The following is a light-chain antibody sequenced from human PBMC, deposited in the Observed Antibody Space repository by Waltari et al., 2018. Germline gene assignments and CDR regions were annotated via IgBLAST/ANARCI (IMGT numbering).Light chain of an antibody. J-gene: IGKJ5*01. CDR3: QQYGNLPPSVT. CDR2: DAS. Sequence: DIQMTQSPSSLSASVGDRVTITCQASQGINKYLNWYQQKPGKPPNLLIYDASNLETGVPSRFSGSGSGRHFTLTNSSLQPEDIATYYCQQYGNLPPSVTFGQGTRLEIK. CDR1: QGINKY. V-gene: IGKV1-33*01.